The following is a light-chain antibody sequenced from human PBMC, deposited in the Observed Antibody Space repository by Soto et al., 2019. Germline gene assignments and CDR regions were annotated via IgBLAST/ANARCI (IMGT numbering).Light chain of an antibody. V-gene: IGKV3-15*01. CDR3: QQDSSWPLT. Sequence: EIVMTQSPATLSGSPGERVTLSCRASQDIRSSLAWYQQKPGQAPRLLIYGASIRATGVPATFSGSGSGTEFTLSISSLQSEHLGVYYCQQDSSWPLTFGGGTKVDI. CDR1: QDIRSS. CDR2: GAS. J-gene: IGKJ4*01.